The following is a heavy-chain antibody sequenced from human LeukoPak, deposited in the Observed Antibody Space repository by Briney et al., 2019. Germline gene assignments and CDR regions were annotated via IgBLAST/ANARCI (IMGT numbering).Heavy chain of an antibody. CDR2: IYTSGST. J-gene: IGHJ4*02. Sequence: PSETLSLTCTASGGSISSGSYYWRWIRQPAGKGLEWIGRIYTSGSTNYNPSLKSRVTISVDTSKNQFSLKLSSVTAADTAVYYCARASSGWHWEPYYFDYWGQGTLVTVSS. CDR3: ARASSGWHWEPYYFDY. CDR1: GGSISSGSYY. D-gene: IGHD6-19*01. V-gene: IGHV4-61*02.